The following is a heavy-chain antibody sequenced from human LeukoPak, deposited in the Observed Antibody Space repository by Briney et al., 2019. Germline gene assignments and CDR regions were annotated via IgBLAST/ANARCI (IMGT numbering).Heavy chain of an antibody. CDR3: AREASGYYRDF. CDR1: GFTFSSHG. V-gene: IGHV3-33*01. J-gene: IGHJ4*02. Sequence: PGTSLRLSCAASGFTFSSHGMHWARQAPGKGLDWVAVIWYDGSKTLYADSVKGRFTISRDDSKNTLYLQMNSLRAEDTAVYYCAREASGYYRDFWGQGTLVTVSS. D-gene: IGHD3-3*01. CDR2: IWYDGSKT.